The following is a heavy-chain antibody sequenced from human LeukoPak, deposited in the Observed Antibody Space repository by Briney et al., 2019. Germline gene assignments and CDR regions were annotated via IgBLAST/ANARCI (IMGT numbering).Heavy chain of an antibody. D-gene: IGHD3-16*02. V-gene: IGHV3-74*01. CDR3: ARDLYVWGSYRSYYFDY. J-gene: IGHJ4*02. Sequence: PGGSLRLSRAASGFTFSNYWMHWVRQAPGKGLVWVSRIKGDGSHTIYADSVKGRFTISRDNAKNTLYLQMNSLRAEDTAVYYCARDLYVWGSYRSYYFDYWGQGTLVTVSS. CDR2: IKGDGSHT. CDR1: GFTFSNYW.